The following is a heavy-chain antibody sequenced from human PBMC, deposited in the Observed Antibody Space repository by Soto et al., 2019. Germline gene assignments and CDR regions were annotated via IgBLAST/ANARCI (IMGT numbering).Heavy chain of an antibody. Sequence: QLQLQESGPGLVKPSETLSLTCTVSGGSISSTRYYWGWIRQPPGKGLEWIGTTYYTGSTYYNPSLKSRVNIYVDMSKHQFSLKVRSVTAADTAVYYCVSGPGTTADYWGQGTLVTVSS. CDR3: VSGPGTTADY. CDR1: GGSISSTRYY. D-gene: IGHD1-1*01. CDR2: TYYTGST. J-gene: IGHJ4*02. V-gene: IGHV4-39*01.